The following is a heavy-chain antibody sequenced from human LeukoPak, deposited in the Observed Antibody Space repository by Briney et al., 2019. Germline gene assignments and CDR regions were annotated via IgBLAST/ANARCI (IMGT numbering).Heavy chain of an antibody. CDR1: GFTFSSYA. CDR3: ARDRAYYDILTGYYPHCYYYYYMDV. J-gene: IGHJ6*03. D-gene: IGHD3-9*01. CDR2: ISYDGSNK. V-gene: IGHV3-30*04. Sequence: GGSLRLSCAASGFTFSSYAMHWVRQAPGKGLEWVAVISYDGSNKYYADSVKGRFTISRDNSKNTLYLQMNSLRAEDTAVYYCARDRAYYDILTGYYPHCYYYYYMDVWGKGTTVTVSS.